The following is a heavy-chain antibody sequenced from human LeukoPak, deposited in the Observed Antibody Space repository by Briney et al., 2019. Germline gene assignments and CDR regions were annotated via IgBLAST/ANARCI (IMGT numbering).Heavy chain of an antibody. CDR1: RYTFTSYD. V-gene: IGHV1-8*03. D-gene: IGHD2-2*01. Sequence: ASVKVSCKASRYTFTSYDINWVRQATGQGLEWMGWMNPNSGNTGYAQKFQGRVTITRNTSISTAYMELSSLRSEDTAVYYCARGAGYCSSTSCYNWFDPWGQGTLVTVSS. CDR3: ARGAGYCSSTSCYNWFDP. J-gene: IGHJ5*02. CDR2: MNPNSGNT.